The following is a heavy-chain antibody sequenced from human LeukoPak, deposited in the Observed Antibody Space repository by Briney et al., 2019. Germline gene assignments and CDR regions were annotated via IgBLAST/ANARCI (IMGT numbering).Heavy chain of an antibody. CDR3: AKVYSSGYYYGGNYYDMDV. Sequence: SSETLSLTCTVSGESTSGFYWNWIRQPPGKGLEWIGYIYYSGSTNYNPSLKSRVTISIDTSKNQFSLKLSSVTAADTAVYYCAKVYSSGYYYGGNYYDMDVWGQGTTVTVSS. D-gene: IGHD3-22*01. J-gene: IGHJ6*02. V-gene: IGHV4-59*12. CDR2: IYYSGST. CDR1: GESTSGFY.